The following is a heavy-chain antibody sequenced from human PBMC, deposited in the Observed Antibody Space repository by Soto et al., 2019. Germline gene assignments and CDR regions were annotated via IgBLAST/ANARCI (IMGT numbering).Heavy chain of an antibody. CDR1: QYRLTNDW. CDR2: IYLGDSNG. J-gene: IGHJ4*02. D-gene: IGHD3-16*01. Sequence: ELQLVQSGAEVKKPGESLKISCKGSQYRLTNDWIGWVRQMPGKGLEWMGLIYLGDSNGRYSPSFQGRVTISVDKSITTTYLQWSSLMASDTAMYYCASPLGYWGQGTLVTVSS. V-gene: IGHV5-51*03. CDR3: ASPLGY.